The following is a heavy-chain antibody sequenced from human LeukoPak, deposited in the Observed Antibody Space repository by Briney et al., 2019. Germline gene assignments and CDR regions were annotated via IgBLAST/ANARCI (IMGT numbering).Heavy chain of an antibody. CDR2: INPSGGST. J-gene: IGHJ4*02. CDR3: ARVGGNSVLQYYFDH. V-gene: IGHV1-46*01. D-gene: IGHD4-23*01. Sequence: ASVEVSCKASGYTFTSYYMHWVRQAPGQGLEWMGIINPSGGSTSYAQKFQGRVTMTRDTSTSTVYMELSSLRSEDTAVYYCARVGGNSVLQYYFDHWGQGTLVTVSS. CDR1: GYTFTSYY.